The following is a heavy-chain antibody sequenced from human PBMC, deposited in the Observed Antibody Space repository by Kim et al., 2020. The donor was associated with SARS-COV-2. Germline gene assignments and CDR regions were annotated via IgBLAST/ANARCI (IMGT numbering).Heavy chain of an antibody. Sequence: GGSLRLSCAASGFTFTDYAMEWVRQTPGRGLEWVAGINWNGEIKSFADAVKGRFTISRDNSKNVLDLQMYSLRPEDTALYYCAKGGYCTNNFCSPYYLDSWGQGTLVTVSS. J-gene: IGHJ4*02. V-gene: IGHV3-9*01. CDR2: INWNGEIK. D-gene: IGHD2-8*01. CDR1: GFTFTDYA. CDR3: AKGGYCTNNFCSPYYLDS.